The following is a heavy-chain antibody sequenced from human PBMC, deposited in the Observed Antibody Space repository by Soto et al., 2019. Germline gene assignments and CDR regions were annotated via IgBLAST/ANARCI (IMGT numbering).Heavy chain of an antibody. CDR1: GYTFTSYA. J-gene: IGHJ5*02. CDR2: INAGNGNT. D-gene: IGHD2-2*01. Sequence: ASVKVSCKASGYTFTSYAMHLVRQAPGQRLEWMGWINAGNGNTKYSQKFQGGVTITRDTSASTAYMELSSLRSEDTAVYYCASYHCSSTSCYDNWFDPWGQGTLVTVSS. CDR3: ASYHCSSTSCYDNWFDP. V-gene: IGHV1-3*01.